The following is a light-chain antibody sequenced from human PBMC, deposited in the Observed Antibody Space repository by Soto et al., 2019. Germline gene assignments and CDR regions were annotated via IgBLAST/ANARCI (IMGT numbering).Light chain of an antibody. CDR3: KQYGTPLFT. V-gene: IGKV3-20*01. CDR1: QSVTNNF. Sequence: IVLTQSPGTLSLSPGERATLSCGASQSVTNNFLAWYQQKPGQAPRHLIYGASSRATRVPDRFSGSGSGTDFTLTISRLEPGDFAVYYCKQYGTPLFTFGPGTKVDIK. CDR2: GAS. J-gene: IGKJ3*01.